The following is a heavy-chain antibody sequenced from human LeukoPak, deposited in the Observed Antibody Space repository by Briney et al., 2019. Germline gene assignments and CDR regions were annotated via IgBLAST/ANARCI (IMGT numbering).Heavy chain of an antibody. J-gene: IGHJ6*03. D-gene: IGHD3-10*01. CDR3: ARQLYVSGSYYAPMDV. Sequence: PGGSLRLSCAASGFTFSSYSMNWVRQAPGKGLEWVSSISSSSIYRYYADSAKGRFTISRDNAKNSLYLQMNSLRAEDTAVYFCARQLYVSGSYYAPMDVWGKGTTVTISS. CDR1: GFTFSSYS. CDR2: ISSSSIYR. V-gene: IGHV3-21*01.